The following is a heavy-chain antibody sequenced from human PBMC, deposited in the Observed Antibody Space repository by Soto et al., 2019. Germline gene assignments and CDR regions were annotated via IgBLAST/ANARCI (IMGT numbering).Heavy chain of an antibody. CDR2: IYYSGST. V-gene: IGHV4-61*01. CDR3: ARGDYYDSSGYYYVAGNAFDI. Sequence: PSETLSLTCTVSGGSVSSGSYYWSWIRQPPGKGLEWIGYIYYSGSTNYNPSLKSRVTISVDTSKNQFSLKLSSVTAADTAVYYCARGDYYDSSGYYYVAGNAFDIWGQGTMVTV. D-gene: IGHD3-22*01. J-gene: IGHJ3*02. CDR1: GGSVSSGSYY.